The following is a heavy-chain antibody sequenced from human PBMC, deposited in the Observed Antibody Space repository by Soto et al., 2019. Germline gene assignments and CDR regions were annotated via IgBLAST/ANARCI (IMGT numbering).Heavy chain of an antibody. Sequence: PGGSLRLSGAASGFTFNIYAMSWVRQAPGKGLEWVSSIRDSGGSTYYADSVKGRFTISRDNSKNTLYLQMNSLRAEDTAEYYCAKGEIVVVTAISGYFDYWGQGTPVTVSS. CDR1: GFTFNIYA. J-gene: IGHJ4*02. V-gene: IGHV3-23*01. D-gene: IGHD2-21*02. CDR2: IRDSGGST. CDR3: AKGEIVVVTAISGYFDY.